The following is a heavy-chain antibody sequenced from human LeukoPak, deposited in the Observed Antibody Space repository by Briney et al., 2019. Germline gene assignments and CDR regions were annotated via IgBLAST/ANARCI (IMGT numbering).Heavy chain of an antibody. V-gene: IGHV3-48*04. CDR2: ISSSGSIM. CDR1: EFTFSTYS. CDR3: ARDKYSGSYQGGFDI. Sequence: PGGSLRLSCAASEFTFSTYSMNWVRQAPEMGLEWVSYISSSGSIMYYADSVKGRFTISRDNAKNSLYLQMRSLRAEDTAVYYCARDKYSGSYQGGFDIWGQGTMVTVSS. J-gene: IGHJ3*02. D-gene: IGHD1-26*01.